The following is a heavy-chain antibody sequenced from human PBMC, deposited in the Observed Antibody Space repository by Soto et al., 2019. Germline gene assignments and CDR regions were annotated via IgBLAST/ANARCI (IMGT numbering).Heavy chain of an antibody. J-gene: IGHJ4*02. Sequence: TGGSMRVSCAASGFTCSGYAVSWVRQAPGKGLEWVSAISGSGGSTYYADSVKGRFTISRDNSKNTLYLQMNSLRAEDTAVYYYAKDPGVAGTGYWGQGTLVTVSS. CDR2: ISGSGGST. V-gene: IGHV3-23*01. CDR3: AKDPGVAGTGY. D-gene: IGHD6-19*01. CDR1: GFTCSGYA.